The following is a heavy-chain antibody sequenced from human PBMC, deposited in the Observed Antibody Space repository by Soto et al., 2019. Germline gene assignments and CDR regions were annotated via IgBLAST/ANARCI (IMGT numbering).Heavy chain of an antibody. D-gene: IGHD2-21*01. CDR3: ARDVPDTSLFFYYYGMDV. Sequence: QVHLVQSGAEVRKPGASVKVSCKASGYSLTSYGISWVRQAPGQGLDWMGWISTDNGNTNYAHNLQGRVSMTIDPSTSTAYMELWSLGSEDTAVYYCARDVPDTSLFFYYYGMDVWGQGTTVTVSS. V-gene: IGHV1-18*01. CDR2: ISTDNGNT. J-gene: IGHJ6*02. CDR1: GYSLTSYG.